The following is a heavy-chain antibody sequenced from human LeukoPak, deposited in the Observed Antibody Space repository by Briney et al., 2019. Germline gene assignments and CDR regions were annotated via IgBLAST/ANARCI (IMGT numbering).Heavy chain of an antibody. CDR3: ARVGCSSTSCYLHN. Sequence: SETLSLTCAVYGGSFSGYYWSWIRQPPGKGLEWIGEINHSGSTNYNPSLKSRVTISVDTSKNQFSLKLSSVTAADTAVYYCARVGCSSTSCYLHNWGQGTLVAVSS. CDR1: GGSFSGYY. V-gene: IGHV4-34*01. D-gene: IGHD2-2*01. J-gene: IGHJ4*02. CDR2: INHSGST.